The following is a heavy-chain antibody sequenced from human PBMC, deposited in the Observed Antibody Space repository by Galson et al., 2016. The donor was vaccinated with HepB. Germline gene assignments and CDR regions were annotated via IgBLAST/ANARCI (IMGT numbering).Heavy chain of an antibody. V-gene: IGHV3-53*01. Sequence: SLRLSCAASGFIVSSNYMTWVRQAPGKGLEWVSIIYSNGRTFYADSVKGRFTISRDNSKNTVFLQMDSPRADDTAVYYCARSETMILGEAFDIWGQGTMVTVSS. D-gene: IGHD3-22*01. CDR1: GFIVSSNY. CDR3: ARSETMILGEAFDI. CDR2: IYSNGRT. J-gene: IGHJ3*02.